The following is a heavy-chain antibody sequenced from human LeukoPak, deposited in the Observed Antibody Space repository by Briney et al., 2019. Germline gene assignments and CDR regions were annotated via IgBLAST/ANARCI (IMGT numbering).Heavy chain of an antibody. CDR2: ISGGDGST. J-gene: IGHJ4*02. V-gene: IGHV3-23*01. CDR3: AKRYNSSPY. CDR1: GFTFSSSW. Sequence: GGSLRLSCAASGFTFSSSWLHWVRQAPGKGLEWVSAISGGDGSTYYADSVKGRFTISRDNSKNTLYLQMNSLRAEDTAVYYCAKRYNSSPYWGQGTLVTVSS. D-gene: IGHD6-13*01.